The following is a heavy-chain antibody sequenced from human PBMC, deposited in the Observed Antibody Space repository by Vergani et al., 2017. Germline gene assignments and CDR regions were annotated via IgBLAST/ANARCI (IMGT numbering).Heavy chain of an antibody. D-gene: IGHD2-21*02. CDR2: IYYSVIN. CDR1: GDSISSSNNY. J-gene: IGHJ4*02. V-gene: IGHV4-39*01. Sequence: QLHLQESGPGLVKPSETLSLTCTVSGDSISSSNNYWGWIRQPPGKGLEWIGNIYYSVINYYSPSLKSRVTLSADTSMNQFSLKLNSVTAADTAVYYCAVWVPAIEGFEWWGQGTLVTVSS. CDR3: AVWVPAIEGFEW.